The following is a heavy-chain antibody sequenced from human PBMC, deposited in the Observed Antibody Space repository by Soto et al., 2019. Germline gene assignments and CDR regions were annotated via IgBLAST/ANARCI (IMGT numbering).Heavy chain of an antibody. J-gene: IGHJ3*02. CDR1: AYTFTNYA. D-gene: IGHD6-19*01. CDR2: INAGNGDT. V-gene: IGHV1-3*01. CDR3: ARDPGVGTASRLGFDI. Sequence: QVQLVQSGAEVKKPGASVKVACKASAYTFTNYAMHWARQAPGQRLEWMGWINAGNGDTKYSQKFQGRVSITRDTSASTVYMELSSLRSEDTAVYFCARDPGVGTASRLGFDIWGQGTMVTISS.